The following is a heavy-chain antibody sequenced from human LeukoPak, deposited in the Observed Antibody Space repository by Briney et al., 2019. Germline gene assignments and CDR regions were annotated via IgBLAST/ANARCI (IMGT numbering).Heavy chain of an antibody. V-gene: IGHV3-21*01. Sequence: GGSLRLSCAASGFTFSSYSMNWVRQAPGKGLEWVSSISSSSSYIYYADSVKGGFTISRDNAKNSLYLQMNSLRAEDTAVYYCARDGYDFWSGYYTMESYFDYWGQGTLVTVSS. J-gene: IGHJ4*02. CDR2: ISSSSSYI. D-gene: IGHD3-3*01. CDR3: ARDGYDFWSGYYTMESYFDY. CDR1: GFTFSSYS.